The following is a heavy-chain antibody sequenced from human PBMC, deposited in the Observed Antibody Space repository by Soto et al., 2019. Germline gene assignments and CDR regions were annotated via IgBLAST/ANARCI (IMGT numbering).Heavy chain of an antibody. Sequence: QVQLVESGGGVVQPGRSLRLSCAASGFTFSNYAMHWVRQAPGKGLEWVAVISYDGTEKYADSVKGRFTISRDTSKNTLYLQMTSLRPEDTAVYYCARVGDTLRMFYFDYWGQGTLVIVSS. V-gene: IGHV3-30-3*01. CDR1: GFTFSNYA. CDR3: ARVGDTLRMFYFDY. D-gene: IGHD3-10*01. CDR2: ISYDGTEK. J-gene: IGHJ4*02.